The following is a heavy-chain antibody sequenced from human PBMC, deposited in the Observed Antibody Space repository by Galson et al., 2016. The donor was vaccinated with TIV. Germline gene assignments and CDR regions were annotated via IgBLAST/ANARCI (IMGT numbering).Heavy chain of an antibody. CDR3: ATLSSGWPNYFDN. V-gene: IGHV5-51*01. J-gene: IGHJ4*02. D-gene: IGHD6-19*01. CDR1: GYRFSDYW. Sequence: QSGAEVKKPGESLKISCRGSGYRFSDYWIGWVRQTPEEGLEWMGVIYPGASDTKYSPSFQGQVTTSADKSISTAYLQWNRLKASDTAIYFCATLSSGWPNYFDNWGQGTQVIVSS. CDR2: IYPGASDT.